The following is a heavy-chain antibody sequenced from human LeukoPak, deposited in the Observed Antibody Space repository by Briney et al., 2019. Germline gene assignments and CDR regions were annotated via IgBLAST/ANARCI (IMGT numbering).Heavy chain of an antibody. CDR3: AREFYEGGNSGYYYVELYYFDS. J-gene: IGHJ4*02. Sequence: GGSLRLSCAASGFTFSTYNMNWVRQAPGKGLEWVSSISSSSTYIYYADSVKGRFTVSRDNAKNSLYLQMNSLRAEDTAIYYCAREFYEGGNSGYYYVELYYFDSWGQGTLVTVSS. CDR2: ISSSSTYI. V-gene: IGHV3-21*01. D-gene: IGHD3-22*01. CDR1: GFTFSTYN.